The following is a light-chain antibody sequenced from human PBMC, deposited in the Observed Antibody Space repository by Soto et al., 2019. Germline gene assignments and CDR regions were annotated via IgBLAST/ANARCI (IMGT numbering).Light chain of an antibody. CDR2: DAS. J-gene: IGKJ1*01. Sequence: EIVLTQSPATLSLSPGEGATLSCKASQSVSSYLAWYQQKPGQAPRLLIYDASNRATGIPARFSGSGSGTDFTLIISSLEPEDFAVYYCQQRSDWPVTFGLGTKVEV. CDR1: QSVSSY. V-gene: IGKV3-11*01. CDR3: QQRSDWPVT.